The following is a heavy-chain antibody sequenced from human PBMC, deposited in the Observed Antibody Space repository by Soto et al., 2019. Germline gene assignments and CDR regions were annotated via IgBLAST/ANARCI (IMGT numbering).Heavy chain of an antibody. CDR1: GFTFSDYW. J-gene: IGHJ6*04. Sequence: PGGSLRLSCAASGFTFSDYWVSWVRQAPGKGLEWVANINQDGSEKYYVDSVKGRFTISRDNAKNSLYLQMNSLRAEDTAVYYCASNRVGVWGKGTTVSVSS. V-gene: IGHV3-7*01. CDR2: INQDGSEK. CDR3: ASNRVGV.